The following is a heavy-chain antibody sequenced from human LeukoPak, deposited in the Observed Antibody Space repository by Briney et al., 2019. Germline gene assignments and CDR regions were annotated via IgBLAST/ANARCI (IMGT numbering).Heavy chain of an antibody. Sequence: PSETLSLTCTVSGGSISSYYWSWIRQPPGKGLEWIGEINHSGSTNYNPSLKSRVTISVDTSKNQFSLKLSSVTAADTAVYYCARPLRTWVATRGPFDYWGQGTLVTVSS. D-gene: IGHD5-12*01. CDR3: ARPLRTWVATRGPFDY. V-gene: IGHV4-34*01. CDR2: INHSGST. J-gene: IGHJ4*02. CDR1: GGSISSYY.